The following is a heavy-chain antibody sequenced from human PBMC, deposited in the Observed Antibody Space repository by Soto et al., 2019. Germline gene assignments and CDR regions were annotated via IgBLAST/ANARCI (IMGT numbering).Heavy chain of an antibody. Sequence: EVQLVESGGGLVKPGGSLRLSCAASGFTFSSYSMNWVRQAPGKGLEWVSSISSSSSYIYYADSVKGRFTISRDNAKNSLYLQINSLRAEDTAVYYCAIFQAPTARTYWGQGTLVTVSS. D-gene: IGHD4-4*01. CDR2: ISSSSSYI. V-gene: IGHV3-21*01. CDR1: GFTFSSYS. J-gene: IGHJ4*02. CDR3: AIFQAPTARTY.